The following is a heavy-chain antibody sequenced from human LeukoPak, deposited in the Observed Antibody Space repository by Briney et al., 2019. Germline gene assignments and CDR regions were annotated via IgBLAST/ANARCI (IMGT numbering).Heavy chain of an antibody. CDR2: INPNSSGT. V-gene: IGHV1-2*02. D-gene: IGHD2-2*01. CDR3: ARVVVPAANIYGMDV. Sequence: ASVKVSCKTSGYTFTGYFVHWVRQAPGQGLEWMGWINPNSSGTNYAQKFQGRVTMTRDTSISTAYMELSRLRSDDTAVYYCARVVVPAANIYGMDVWGQGTTVTVSS. CDR1: GYTFTGYF. J-gene: IGHJ6*02.